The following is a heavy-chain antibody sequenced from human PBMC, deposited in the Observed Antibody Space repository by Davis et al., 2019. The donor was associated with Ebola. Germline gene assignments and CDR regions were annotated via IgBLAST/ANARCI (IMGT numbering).Heavy chain of an antibody. D-gene: IGHD3-3*01. CDR3: ARAYYDFWSGYYDY. CDR2: IWYDGSNK. V-gene: IGHV3-33*08. J-gene: IGHJ4*02. CDR1: GFTVSSNY. Sequence: GESLKISCAASGFTVSSNYMNWVSQAPGKGLEWVAVIWYDGSNKYYADSVKGRFTISRDNSKNTLYLQMNSLRAEDTAVYYCARAYYDFWSGYYDYWGQGTLVTVSS.